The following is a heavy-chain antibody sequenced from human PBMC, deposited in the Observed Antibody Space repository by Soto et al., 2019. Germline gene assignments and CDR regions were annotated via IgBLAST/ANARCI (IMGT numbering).Heavy chain of an antibody. J-gene: IGHJ3*02. CDR3: ARSRATTVVFDI. CDR1: GASFRTDA. V-gene: IGHV1-69*01. CDR2: IVPVFGTT. D-gene: IGHD4-17*01. Sequence: QGQLVQSGPEVKNPGSSVRVSCNASGASFRTDAISWVRQAPGQGLEWMGRIVPVFGTTNFAQRFQGRVTITADESTSPAYMDLSRLRSEDTAVYYCARSRATTVVFDIWGQGTIVTVSS.